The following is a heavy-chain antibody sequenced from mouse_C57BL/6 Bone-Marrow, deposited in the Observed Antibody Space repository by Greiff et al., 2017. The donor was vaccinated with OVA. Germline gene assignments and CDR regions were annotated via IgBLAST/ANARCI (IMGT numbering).Heavy chain of an antibody. D-gene: IGHD1-1*01. CDR1: GYTFTDYY. Sequence: EVQLVESGPVLVKPGASVKMSCKASGYTFTDYYMNWVKQSHGKSLEWIGVINPYNGGTSYNQKFKGKATLTVDTSSSTAYMELNSLTSEDSVVYYCARGAYYGCPWCAYWGQGTLVTVSA. J-gene: IGHJ3*01. CDR2: INPYNGGT. V-gene: IGHV1-19*01. CDR3: ARGAYYGCPWCAY.